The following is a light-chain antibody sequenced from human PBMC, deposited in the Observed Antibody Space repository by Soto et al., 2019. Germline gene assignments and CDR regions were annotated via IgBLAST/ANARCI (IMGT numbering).Light chain of an antibody. J-gene: IGKJ1*01. Sequence: DIQMTQSPSTLSASVSARVTTTCRASQTINTWLAWYQQKPGKAPKVLIFDASSLKTGVPSRFSGSGSGTEFTLTISNLQPDDFATYYCQQYDSYSSGPFGQGTKVDIK. V-gene: IGKV1-5*01. CDR1: QTINTW. CDR3: QQYDSYSSGP. CDR2: DAS.